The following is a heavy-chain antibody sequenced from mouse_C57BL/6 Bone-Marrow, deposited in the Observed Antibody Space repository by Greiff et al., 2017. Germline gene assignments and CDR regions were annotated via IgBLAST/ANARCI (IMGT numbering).Heavy chain of an antibody. V-gene: IGHV1-18*01. CDR2: INPNNGGT. CDR1: GYTFTDYN. Sequence: EVKLVESGPELVKPGASVKIPCKASGYTFTDYNMDWVKQSHGKSLEWIGDINPNNGGTIYNQKFKGKATLTVDKSSSTAYMELRRLTSEDTAVYYCARGDYEYGAMDYWGQGTSVTVSS. CDR3: ARGDYEYGAMDY. J-gene: IGHJ4*01. D-gene: IGHD2-4*01.